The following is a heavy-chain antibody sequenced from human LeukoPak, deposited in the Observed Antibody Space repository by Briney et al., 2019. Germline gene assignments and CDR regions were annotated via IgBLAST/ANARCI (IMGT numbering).Heavy chain of an antibody. V-gene: IGHV3-21*01. CDR1: GFTFSTYS. CDR2: ISSSSTYI. J-gene: IGHJ4*02. D-gene: IGHD6-6*01. Sequence: GGSLRLSCAASGFTFSTYSMNWVHQAPGRGLEWVSSISSSSTYIYYADSVKGRFTISRDNAKNSLYLQMNSLRAEDTAVYYCARYGISSLDYWGQGTLVTVSS. CDR3: ARYGISSLDY.